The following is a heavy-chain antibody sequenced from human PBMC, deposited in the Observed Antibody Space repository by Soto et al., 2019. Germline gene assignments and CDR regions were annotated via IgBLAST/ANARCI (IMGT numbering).Heavy chain of an antibody. J-gene: IGHJ6*02. CDR1: GYSFTSYW. CDR3: ARRRYCSGGSCQRNYSYYGMDV. D-gene: IGHD2-15*01. CDR2: IYPGDSDT. Sequence: PGESLKISCKGSGYSFTSYWIGWVRQMPGKGLEWMGIIYPGDSDTRYSQSFQGQVTISADKSISTAYLQWSSLKASDTAMYYCARRRYCSGGSCQRNYSYYGMDVWGQGTTVTVSS. V-gene: IGHV5-51*01.